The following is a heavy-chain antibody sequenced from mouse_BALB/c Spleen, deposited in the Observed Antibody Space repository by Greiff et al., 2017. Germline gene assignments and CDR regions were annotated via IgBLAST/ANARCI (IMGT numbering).Heavy chain of an antibody. V-gene: IGHV5-17*02. CDR3: ARGDWFAY. CDR2: ISSGSSTI. CDR1: GFTFSSFG. J-gene: IGHJ3*01. Sequence: EVQLVESGGGLVQPGGSRKLSCAASGFTFSSFGMHWVRQAPEKGLEWVAYISSGSSTIYYADTVKGRFTISRDNPKNTLFLQMTSLRSEDTAMYYCARGDWFAYWGQGTLVTVSA.